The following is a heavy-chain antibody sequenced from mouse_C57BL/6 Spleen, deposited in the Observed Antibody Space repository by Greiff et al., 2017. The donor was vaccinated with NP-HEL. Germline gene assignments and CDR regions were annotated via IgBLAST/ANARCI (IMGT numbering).Heavy chain of an antibody. V-gene: IGHV5-16*01. Sequence: VMLVESEGGLVQPGSSMKLSCTASGFTFSDYYMAWVRQVPEKGLDWVANINYDGSSTYYLDSLKSRFIISRDNAKNILYLQMSSRKSEDTATYYCARDHGSSYGYLDVWGRGTTVTVAS. J-gene: IGHJ1*03. CDR1: GFTFSDYY. CDR2: INYDGSST. D-gene: IGHD1-1*01. CDR3: ARDHGSSYGYLDV.